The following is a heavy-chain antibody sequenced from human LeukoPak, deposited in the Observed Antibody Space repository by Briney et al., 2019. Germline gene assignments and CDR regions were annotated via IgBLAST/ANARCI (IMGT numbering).Heavy chain of an antibody. CDR1: GVTFSSYW. J-gene: IGHJ4*02. D-gene: IGHD3-9*01. CDR2: IKQDGSEK. V-gene: IGHV3-7*01. CDR3: ATLKLITINPLDY. Sequence: GGSLRLSCAASGVTFSSYWMTWVRQSPGKGLEWVANIKQDGSEKFYVDSVKGRFTISRDNAKNSLYLQMNSLRVEDTAVYYCATLKLITINPLDYWGQGTLVTVSS.